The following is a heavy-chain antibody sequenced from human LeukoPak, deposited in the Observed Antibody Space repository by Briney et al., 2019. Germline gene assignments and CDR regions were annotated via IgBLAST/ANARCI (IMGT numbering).Heavy chain of an antibody. CDR2: IYSGGST. J-gene: IGHJ5*02. V-gene: IGHV3-53*01. CDR1: GFTVSSNY. D-gene: IGHD7-27*01. Sequence: GGSLRLSCAASGFTVSSNYMTWVRQAPGKGLEWVSVIYSGGSTYYADSVKGRFTISRDNSKNTLYLQMNSLRAEDTAVYYCTRNWGSDNWFDPWAREPWSPSPQ. CDR3: TRNWGSDNWFDP.